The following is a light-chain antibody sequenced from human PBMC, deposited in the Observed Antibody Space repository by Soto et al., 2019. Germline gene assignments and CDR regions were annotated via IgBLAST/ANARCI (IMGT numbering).Light chain of an antibody. Sequence: DIQMTQSPSTLSASVGDRVTITCRASQSISNSLAWYQQKLGKAPQVLMFDASSLASEVPSRFSGSGSGTEFTLTISSLQPDDFATYYCQQYSYFYTFGQGTKLEIK. CDR2: DAS. CDR3: QQYSYFYT. J-gene: IGKJ2*01. CDR1: QSISNS. V-gene: IGKV1-5*01.